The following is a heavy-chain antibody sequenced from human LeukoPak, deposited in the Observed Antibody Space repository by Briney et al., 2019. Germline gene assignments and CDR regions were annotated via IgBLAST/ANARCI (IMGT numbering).Heavy chain of an antibody. CDR1: GFTFSSYG. J-gene: IGHJ4*02. V-gene: IGHV3-30*02. CDR3: AKGRSGYDCSGKVFDY. CDR2: IRYDGCNK. Sequence: GGSLRLSCAASGFTFSSYGMHWARQAPGKGLEGVAFIRYDGCNKYYADSVKGRFTISRDNSKNTLYLQMNSLRAEHTAVYYCAKGRSGYDCSGKVFDYWGQGTLVTVSS. D-gene: IGHD3-22*01.